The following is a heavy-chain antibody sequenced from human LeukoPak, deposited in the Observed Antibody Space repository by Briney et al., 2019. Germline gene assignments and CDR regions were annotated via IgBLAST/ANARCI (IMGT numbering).Heavy chain of an antibody. CDR1: GLTFRSDA. CDR3: AKVGARGCSSSTCFIY. CDR2: ISGSGDTT. Sequence: GGSLRLSCAASGLTFRSDAMSRVRQAPGKGLEWVSAISGSGDTTYYADSVKGRFTISRDNSKNTLYLQMNSLRPEDTAVYYCAKVGARGCSSSTCFIYWGQGTLVTVSS. D-gene: IGHD2-2*01. V-gene: IGHV3-23*01. J-gene: IGHJ4*02.